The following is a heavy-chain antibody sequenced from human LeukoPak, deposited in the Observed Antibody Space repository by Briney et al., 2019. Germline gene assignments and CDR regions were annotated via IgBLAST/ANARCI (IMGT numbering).Heavy chain of an antibody. D-gene: IGHD3-16*02. V-gene: IGHV4-34*01. CDR3: AREIIWGTYRRLYYFDT. J-gene: IGHJ4*02. CDR2: INHSGNT. CDR1: GGSFSGYY. Sequence: SETLSLTCAVYGGSFSGYYWSWIRQPPGKGLEWVGEINHSGNTRYNPSLRSRITMSVDTSRNHFSLKLSSVTAADTAVYFCAREIIWGTYRRLYYFDTWGQGTLVTVSS.